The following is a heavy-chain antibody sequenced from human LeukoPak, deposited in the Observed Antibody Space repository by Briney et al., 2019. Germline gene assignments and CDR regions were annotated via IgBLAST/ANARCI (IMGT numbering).Heavy chain of an antibody. J-gene: IGHJ4*02. V-gene: IGHV3-23*01. CDR2: IGASGADT. CDR3: AKRGVVIRVILVGFHKEAYYFDS. Sequence: GGSLRLSCAASGFTFTNYAMTWVRQAPGKGLEWVSVIGASGADTYYSDSVKGRFTVSRDNSQNTLFLHMSSLRAEDTAVYFCAKRGVVIRVILVGFHKEAYYFDSWGQGALVTVSS. D-gene: IGHD3-22*01. CDR1: GFTFTNYA.